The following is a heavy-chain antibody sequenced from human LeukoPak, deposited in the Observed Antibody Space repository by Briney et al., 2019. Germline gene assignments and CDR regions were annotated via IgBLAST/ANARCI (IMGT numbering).Heavy chain of an antibody. CDR1: GYTFTSYG. CDR3: ARELTLGYCSSTSCLGGAFDI. CDR2: ISAYNGNT. J-gene: IGHJ3*02. Sequence: GASVKVSCKASGYTFTSYGISWVRQAPGQGLEWMGWISAYNGNTNYAQKLQGRVTMTTDTSTSTAYMELRSLRSDDTAVYYCARELTLGYCSSTSCLGGAFDIWGQGTMVTVSS. D-gene: IGHD2-2*01. V-gene: IGHV1-18*01.